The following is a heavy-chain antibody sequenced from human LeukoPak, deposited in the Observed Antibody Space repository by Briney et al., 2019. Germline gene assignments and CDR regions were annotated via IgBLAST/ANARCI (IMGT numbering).Heavy chain of an antibody. CDR3: ARAGTCSSTSCDGGIEY. CDR2: ISSSSSYI. D-gene: IGHD2-2*01. CDR1: GFTFSSYS. J-gene: IGHJ4*02. V-gene: IGHV3-21*01. Sequence: GGSLRLSCAASGFTFSSYSMNWVRQAPGKGLEWVSSISSSSSYIYYADSVRGRFTISRDNAKNSLYLQMNSLRAEDTAVYYCARAGTCSSTSCDGGIEYWGQGTLVTVSS.